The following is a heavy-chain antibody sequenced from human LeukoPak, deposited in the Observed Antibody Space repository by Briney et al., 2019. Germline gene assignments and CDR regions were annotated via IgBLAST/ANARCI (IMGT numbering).Heavy chain of an antibody. Sequence: PSETLSLTCTVSGGSVSSGSYYWSWIRQPPGKGLEWIGYIYYSGSTYYNPSLKSRVTISVDTSKNQFSLKLSSVTAADTAVYYCARVKYYYDSRGPYYYYYGMDVWGQGTTVTVSS. D-gene: IGHD3-22*01. J-gene: IGHJ6*02. CDR3: ARVKYYYDSRGPYYYYYGMDV. CDR2: IYYSGST. V-gene: IGHV4-61*01. CDR1: GGSVSSGSYY.